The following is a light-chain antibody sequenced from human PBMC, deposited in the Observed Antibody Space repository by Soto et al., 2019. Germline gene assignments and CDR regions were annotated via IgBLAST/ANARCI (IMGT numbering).Light chain of an antibody. J-gene: IGKJ4*01. V-gene: IGKV1-6*01. Sequence: AIQMTQSPSSLSSSVGDRVTITCRASQGIRNDLDWFQQKPGKAPKLLIYAASNLQSGVPSRFSGSGSGTDFTLTISCLQSEDFATYYCQQYYSYPLTFGGGTKVDI. CDR1: QGIRND. CDR3: QQYYSYPLT. CDR2: AAS.